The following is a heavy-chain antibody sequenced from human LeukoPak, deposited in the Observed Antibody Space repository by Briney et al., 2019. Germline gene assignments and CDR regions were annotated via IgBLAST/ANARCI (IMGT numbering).Heavy chain of an antibody. Sequence: PGGTLRLSCAASGFTFSSYGMSWVRQAPGKGLEWVSAISGSGGSTYYADSVKGRFTISRDNSKDTLYLQMNSLRAEDTAVYYCAKDQDYYDSSGYYLYFDYWGQGTLVTVSS. V-gene: IGHV3-23*01. D-gene: IGHD3-22*01. CDR2: ISGSGGST. CDR3: AKDQDYYDSSGYYLYFDY. CDR1: GFTFSSYG. J-gene: IGHJ4*02.